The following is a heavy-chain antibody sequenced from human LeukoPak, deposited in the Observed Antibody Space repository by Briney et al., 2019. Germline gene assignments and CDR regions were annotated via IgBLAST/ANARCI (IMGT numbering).Heavy chain of an antibody. V-gene: IGHV3-30*18. J-gene: IGHJ4*02. CDR3: AKGLAGYSSGWYGIFDY. D-gene: IGHD6-19*01. CDR1: GFNFSSDA. Sequence: GGSLRLSCAASGFNFSSDAMHWVRQAPGKGLEWVAVISNDGRSKYFADSVKGRFSISRDNSRNTLYLQMNSLTAEDTAVFYCAKGLAGYSSGWYGIFDYWGQGALVTVSP. CDR2: ISNDGRSK.